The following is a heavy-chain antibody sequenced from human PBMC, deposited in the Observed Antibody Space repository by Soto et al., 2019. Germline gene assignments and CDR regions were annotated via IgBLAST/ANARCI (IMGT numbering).Heavy chain of an antibody. CDR2: VYHIGST. Sequence: QVQLQESGPGLVKPSETLSLTCTVSGGSISTYYWSWIRPPPGKGLEWIGYVYHIGSTKYNPSLRSRVTISVDTSKNQFSLKLNSVCAADTALYYCARDSSGVDFWDGPYYFDYWGQGTLVTVSS. V-gene: IGHV4-59*01. D-gene: IGHD3-3*01. J-gene: IGHJ4*02. CDR3: ARDSSGVDFWDGPYYFDY. CDR1: GGSISTYY.